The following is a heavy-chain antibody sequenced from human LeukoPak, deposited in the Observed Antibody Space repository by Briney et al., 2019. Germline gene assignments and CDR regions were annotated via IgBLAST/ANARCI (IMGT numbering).Heavy chain of an antibody. J-gene: IGHJ5*02. Sequence: SQTLSLTCAVSGGSISSGGYSWSWIRQPAGKGLEWIGYIYHSGSTYYNPSLKSRVTISVDRSKNQFSLKLSSVTAADTAVYYCVRAELNSGYDLGYWFDPWGQGTLVTVSS. V-gene: IGHV4-30-2*01. CDR3: VRAELNSGYDLGYWFDP. CDR1: GGSISSGGYS. CDR2: IYHSGST. D-gene: IGHD5-12*01.